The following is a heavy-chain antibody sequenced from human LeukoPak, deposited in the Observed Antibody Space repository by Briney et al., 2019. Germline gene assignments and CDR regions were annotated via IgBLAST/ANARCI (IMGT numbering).Heavy chain of an antibody. CDR3: AKGFGYSSSWCFDY. V-gene: IGHV3-23*01. D-gene: IGHD6-13*01. J-gene: IGHJ4*02. CDR1: GFTFSSYW. CDR2: ISGSGGST. Sequence: PGGSLRLSCAASGFTFSSYWMSWVRQAPGKGLEWVSAISGSGGSTYYADSVKGRFTISRDNSKNTLYLQMNSLRAEDTAVYYCAKGFGYSSSWCFDYWGQGTLVTVSS.